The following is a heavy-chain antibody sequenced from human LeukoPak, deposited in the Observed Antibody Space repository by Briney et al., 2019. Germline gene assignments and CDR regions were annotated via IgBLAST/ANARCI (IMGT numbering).Heavy chain of an antibody. V-gene: IGHV4-39*07. D-gene: IGHD6-13*01. J-gene: IGHJ4*02. CDR2: IYYSGST. CDR1: GGSISSSSYY. Sequence: SETLSLTCTVSGGSISSSSYYWGWIRQPPGKGLEWIGSIYYSGSTYYNPSLKSRVTISVDTSKNQFSLKLSSVTAADTAVYYCARGGDSSWGSFDYWGQGTLVTVSS. CDR3: ARGGDSSWGSFDY.